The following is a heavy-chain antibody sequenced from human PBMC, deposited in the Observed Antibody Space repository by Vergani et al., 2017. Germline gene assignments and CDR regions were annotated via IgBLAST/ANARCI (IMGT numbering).Heavy chain of an antibody. CDR2: IYYSGRT. Sequence: QVQLQESGPGLVKPSQSLSLTCTVSGGSISGVSYYLSWVRQPAGKGLEWIGRIYYSGRTDYNPSLESRVTISVDTSKNAFSLKLNSVTAADTAVYYCVRTVALWFGETKDGGWFDPWGQGTLVTVTS. J-gene: IGHJ5*02. V-gene: IGHV4-61*02. D-gene: IGHD3-10*01. CDR1: GGSISGVSYY. CDR3: VRTVALWFGETKDGGWFDP.